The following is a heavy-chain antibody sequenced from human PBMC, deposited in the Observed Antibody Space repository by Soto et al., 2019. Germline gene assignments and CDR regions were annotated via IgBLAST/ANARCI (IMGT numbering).Heavy chain of an antibody. CDR1: GFTFTSYA. Sequence: ASVKVSCKSSGFTFTSYAIHWLRQAPGQRPQWMGWINGGSGNTKYSQDFQGGVTFTRDTFATTAYSELSSLRSEDTAVYYCARVPPWGNSAGDYYIQHYDSWGQGTPVTVSS. CDR3: ARVPPWGNSAGDYYIQHYDS. V-gene: IGHV1-3*01. J-gene: IGHJ4*02. CDR2: INGGSGNT. D-gene: IGHD3-10*01.